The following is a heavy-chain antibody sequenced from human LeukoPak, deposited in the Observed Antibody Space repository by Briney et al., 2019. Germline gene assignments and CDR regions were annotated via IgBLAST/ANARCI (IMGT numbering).Heavy chain of an antibody. J-gene: IGHJ4*02. Sequence: SETLSLTCTVSGGSISSYYWSWIRQPAGTGLEWIGRIYTSGSTNYNPSLKSRVTISVDTSKNQFSLKLTSVTAADTAVYYCTRVMVGATTDYWGQGTLVTVSS. CDR2: IYTSGST. D-gene: IGHD1-26*01. CDR3: TRVMVGATTDY. CDR1: GGSISSYY. V-gene: IGHV4-4*07.